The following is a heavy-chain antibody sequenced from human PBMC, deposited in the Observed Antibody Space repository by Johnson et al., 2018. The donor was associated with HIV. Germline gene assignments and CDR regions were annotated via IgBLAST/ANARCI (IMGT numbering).Heavy chain of an antibody. J-gene: IGHJ3*02. V-gene: IGHV3-53*01. CDR2: IYSGGST. Sequence: VQLVESGGGLIQPGGSLRLSCAASGFTVSSNYMSWVRQAPGKGLEWVSAIYSGGSTYYADSVKGRFTISRDNSKNTLYLQMNSLRAEDTAVYYCASAWRDGTTYRRAFDIWGQGTMVTVSS. D-gene: IGHD1-7*01. CDR1: GFTVSSNY. CDR3: ASAWRDGTTYRRAFDI.